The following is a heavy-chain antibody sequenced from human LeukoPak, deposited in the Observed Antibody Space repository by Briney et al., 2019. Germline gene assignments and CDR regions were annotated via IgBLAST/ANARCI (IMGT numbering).Heavy chain of an antibody. V-gene: IGHV4-59*12. Sequence: SETLSLTCTVSGGSISSYYWSWIRQPPGKGLEWIGYIYYSGSTNYNPSLKSRVTISVDTSKNQFSLKLSSVPAADTAVYYCAKYSSGWPYWYFDLWGRGTLVTVSS. D-gene: IGHD6-19*01. CDR2: IYYSGST. CDR3: AKYSSGWPYWYFDL. CDR1: GGSISSYY. J-gene: IGHJ2*01.